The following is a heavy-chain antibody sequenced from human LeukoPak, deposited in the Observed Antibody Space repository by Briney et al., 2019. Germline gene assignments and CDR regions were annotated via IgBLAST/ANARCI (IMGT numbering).Heavy chain of an antibody. Sequence: GASVKVSCKASGYTFTSYDINWVRQATGQGREWMGWMNPNSGNTGYAQKFQGRVTMTRNTSISTAYMELSSLRSEDTAVYYCARVLRYFDWLLYGPDAFDIWGQGTMVTVSS. CDR1: GYTFTSYD. D-gene: IGHD3-9*01. J-gene: IGHJ3*02. CDR2: MNPNSGNT. CDR3: ARVLRYFDWLLYGPDAFDI. V-gene: IGHV1-8*01.